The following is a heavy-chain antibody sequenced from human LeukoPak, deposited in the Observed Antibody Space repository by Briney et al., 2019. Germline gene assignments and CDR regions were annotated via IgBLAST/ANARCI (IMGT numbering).Heavy chain of an antibody. CDR1: GLSFSSYT. V-gene: IGHV3-21*01. J-gene: IGHJ4*02. CDR3: ARDGRCGGDCYAS. CDR2: ISSSSSYI. Sequence: GGPLRLSCAASGLSFSSYTMNWVRQAPGKGLEWVSIISSSSSYIYYTDSVKGRFTISRDNAKNALYLQMNSLRVEDTAVYYCARDGRCGGDCYASWGQGALVTVSS. D-gene: IGHD2-21*02.